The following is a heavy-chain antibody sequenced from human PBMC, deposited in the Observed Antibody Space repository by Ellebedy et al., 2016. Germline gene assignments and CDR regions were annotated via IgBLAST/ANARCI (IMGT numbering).Heavy chain of an antibody. D-gene: IGHD2-2*01. Sequence: SETLSLTXTVSGGSISSSSYYWGWIRQPPGKGLEWIGRIYYSGSTNYNPSLKSRVTISVDTSKNQFSLKLSSVTAADTAVYYCARGAALFSLGLGYCSSTSCQNRRAARPNWFNPWGQGTLVTVSS. CDR3: ARGAALFSLGLGYCSSTSCQNRRAARPNWFNP. V-gene: IGHV4-39*07. CDR2: IYYSGST. J-gene: IGHJ5*02. CDR1: GGSISSSSYY.